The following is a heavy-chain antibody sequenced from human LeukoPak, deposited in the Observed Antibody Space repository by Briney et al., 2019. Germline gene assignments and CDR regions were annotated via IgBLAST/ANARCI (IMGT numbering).Heavy chain of an antibody. J-gene: IGHJ4*02. CDR1: GFTFSSYA. CDR2: ISYDGSNK. Sequence: PGGSLRLSCAASGFTFSSYAMHWVRQAPGKGLEWVAVISYDGSNKYYADSVKGRFTISRDNSKNTLYLQMNSLRAEDTAVYYCAAGYCSRTSCYGPPPFDYWGQGTLVTVSS. CDR3: AAGYCSRTSCYGPPPFDY. V-gene: IGHV3-30*04. D-gene: IGHD2-2*01.